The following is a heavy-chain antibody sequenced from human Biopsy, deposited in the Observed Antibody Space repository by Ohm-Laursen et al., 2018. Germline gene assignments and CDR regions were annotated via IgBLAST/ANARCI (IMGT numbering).Heavy chain of an antibody. CDR2: INCKTGAT. CDR3: ARDPLNGHKHFDY. V-gene: IGHV1-2*02. CDR1: SYTFTDYN. J-gene: IGHJ4*02. D-gene: IGHD2-8*01. Sequence: ASVKVSCKASSYTFTDYNIHWMRQAPGQRLEWLGYINCKTGATNYAQKFQGKVTMTRDTSISTAYLALGSLRSADTAIYYCARDPLNGHKHFDYWGQGSLVTVSS.